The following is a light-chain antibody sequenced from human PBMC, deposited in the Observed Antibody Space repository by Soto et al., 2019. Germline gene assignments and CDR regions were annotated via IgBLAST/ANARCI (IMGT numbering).Light chain of an antibody. V-gene: IGKV3-20*01. CDR1: QSVGSRW. Sequence: EIVLMQSPGTVSLSPGERATLSCRASQSVGSRWLAWYQQKPGQAPRVLIYGGSNRATGIPDRFSGSGSGTDFTLTISRLEPEDFAVYYCQQYYSSRTFGQGTKVEMK. J-gene: IGKJ1*01. CDR2: GGS. CDR3: QQYYSSRT.